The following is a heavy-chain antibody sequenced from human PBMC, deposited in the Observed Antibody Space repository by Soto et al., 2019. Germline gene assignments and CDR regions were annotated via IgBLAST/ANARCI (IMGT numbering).Heavy chain of an antibody. D-gene: IGHD2-2*01. Sequence: PSETLSLTCSVSGGSTSSYYWSWIRQPPGKGLEWIGYIYYSGSTDYSPSLKSRVTMSIDTSQNQVSLKLTSVTTADTAVYYCAAAIRYWGQGTLVTISS. CDR1: GGSTSSYY. CDR2: IYYSGST. V-gene: IGHV4-59*01. CDR3: AAAIRY. J-gene: IGHJ4*02.